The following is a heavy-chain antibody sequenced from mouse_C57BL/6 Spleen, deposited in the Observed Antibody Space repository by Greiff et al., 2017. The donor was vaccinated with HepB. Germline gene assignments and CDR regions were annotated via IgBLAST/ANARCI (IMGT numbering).Heavy chain of an antibody. CDR2: IHPNSGST. J-gene: IGHJ2*01. Sequence: QVQLQQPGAELVKPGASVKLSCKASGYTFTSYWMHWVKQRPGQGLEWIGMIHPNSGSTNYNEKFKSKATLTVDKSSSTADMQLSSLTSEDSAVYYCSIYYGYEGYFDYWGQGTTLTVSS. CDR3: SIYYGYEGYFDY. V-gene: IGHV1-64*01. D-gene: IGHD2-2*01. CDR1: GYTFTSYW.